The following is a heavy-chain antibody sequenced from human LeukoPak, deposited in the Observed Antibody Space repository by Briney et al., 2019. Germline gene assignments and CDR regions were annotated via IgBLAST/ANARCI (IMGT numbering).Heavy chain of an antibody. Sequence: GGSLRLSCAASGFTFRNSASSWIRQAPGKGLEWVSTISNSGDRTLYADSVKGRFLISRDNSKNSQFLQMYNLRAEDTAVYFCAKGAGKDGFKDYHDFLGQGTLVTVSS. CDR3: AKGAGKDGFKDYHDF. J-gene: IGHJ4*02. V-gene: IGHV3-23*01. D-gene: IGHD5-24*01. CDR2: ISNSGDRT. CDR1: GFTFRNSA.